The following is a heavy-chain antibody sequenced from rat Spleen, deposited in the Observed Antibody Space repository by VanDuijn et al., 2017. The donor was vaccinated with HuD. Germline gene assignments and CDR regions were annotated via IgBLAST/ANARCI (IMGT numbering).Heavy chain of an antibody. Sequence: QVQLKESGPGLVQPSQTLSLTCTVSGLSLTSNGVSWIRQVPGKGLEWMGVIWSDGITDYNSAIKSRLSISRDTSTSQVFLQMNEMQSGDTAIYFCARRLGVRYWHFDLWGPGTMVTVSS. D-gene: IGHD5-1*01. CDR3: ARRLGVRYWHFDL. J-gene: IGHJ1*01. CDR2: IWSDGIT. CDR1: GLSLTSNG. V-gene: IGHV2-47*01.